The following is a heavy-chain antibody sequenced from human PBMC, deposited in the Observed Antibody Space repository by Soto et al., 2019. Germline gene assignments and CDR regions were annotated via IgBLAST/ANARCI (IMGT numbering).Heavy chain of an antibody. D-gene: IGHD1-1*01. V-gene: IGHV1-46*01. CDR3: ARSTGAYAFYI. J-gene: IGHJ3*02. CDR2: INPTGGST. CDR1: GYAFTLYS. Sequence: QEQLVQSGAEVKKPGASVKVSCKASGYAFTLYSIHWVRQAPGQGLEWMGMINPTGGSTSYSPKFQGRLTMTTDTSTTTVHMELSSLKSDDTAVFYCARSTGAYAFYIWGQGTMVTVSS.